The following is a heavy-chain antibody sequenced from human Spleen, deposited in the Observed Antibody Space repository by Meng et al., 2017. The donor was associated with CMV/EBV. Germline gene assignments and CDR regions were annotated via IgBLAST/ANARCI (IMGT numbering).Heavy chain of an antibody. Sequence: GESLKISCAASGFTFDKYTMHWVRQSPQKGLKWVALISWDGDHTYYADSVKGRFTISRDNAKNSLYLQMNSLRAEDTAVYYCTGDDAFDIWGQGTMVTVSS. CDR2: ISWDGDHT. J-gene: IGHJ3*02. CDR1: GFTFDKYT. V-gene: IGHV3-43*01. CDR3: TGDDAFDI.